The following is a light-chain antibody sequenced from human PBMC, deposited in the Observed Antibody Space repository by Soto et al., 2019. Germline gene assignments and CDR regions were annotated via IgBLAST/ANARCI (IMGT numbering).Light chain of an antibody. CDR1: TSNVANNF. J-gene: IGLJ1*01. CDR2: DDI. CDR3: GSWDSSLTANV. V-gene: IGLV1-51*01. Sequence: QSVLTQPPSVSAAPGQEVTISCSGTTSNVANNFVSWYQQFPGKAPKLLIYDDIRRPSGIPDRFSASKSGTSATLGITGLQTGDEADYYCGSWDSSLTANVFGTGTKVTVL.